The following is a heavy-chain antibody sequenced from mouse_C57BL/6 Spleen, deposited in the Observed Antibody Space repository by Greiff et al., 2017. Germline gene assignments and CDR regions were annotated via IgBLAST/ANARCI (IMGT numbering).Heavy chain of an antibody. D-gene: IGHD1-1*01. V-gene: IGHV5-16*01. CDR2: INYDGSSS. CDR1: GFTFSDYY. CDR3: ARVYYGSSSAWFAY. J-gene: IGHJ3*01. Sequence: EVKLVESEGGLVQPGRSLKLSCTASGFTFSDYYMAWVRQVPEKGLEWVANINYDGSSSYYLDSLKSRFIISRDIAKNLLYLQMSSLKSEDTATSYCARVYYGSSSAWFAYWGQGTLVTVSA.